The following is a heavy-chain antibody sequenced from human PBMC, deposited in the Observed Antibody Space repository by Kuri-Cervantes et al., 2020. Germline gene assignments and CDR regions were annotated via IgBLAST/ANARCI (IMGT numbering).Heavy chain of an antibody. J-gene: IGHJ4*02. V-gene: IGHV3-30*02. CDR3: AKPPSL. CDR1: GFTFRSYG. CDR2: IHYDGINK. Sequence: LSLTCAASGFTFRSYGMHWVRQAPGKGLEWVAFIHYDGINKYYVDSVKGRFTISRDNSKNTLYLQMNSLRAEDTAVYYCAKPPSLWGQGTLVTVSS.